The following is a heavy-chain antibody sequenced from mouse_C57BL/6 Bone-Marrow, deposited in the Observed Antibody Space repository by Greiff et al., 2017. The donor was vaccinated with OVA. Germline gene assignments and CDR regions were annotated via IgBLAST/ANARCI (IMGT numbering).Heavy chain of an antibody. CDR2: IWWDDDK. D-gene: IGHD1-1*01. V-gene: IGHV8-8*01. Sequence: QVTLKVSGPGILQPSQTLSLTCSFPGFSLSTFGMGVGWIRQPSGKGLEWLAHIWWDDDKYYNPALKGRLTISKDTSKNQVFLKIANVDTADTATYYCARLPITTVVDYYAMDYWGQGTSVTVSS. J-gene: IGHJ4*01. CDR3: ARLPITTVVDYYAMDY. CDR1: GFSLSTFGMG.